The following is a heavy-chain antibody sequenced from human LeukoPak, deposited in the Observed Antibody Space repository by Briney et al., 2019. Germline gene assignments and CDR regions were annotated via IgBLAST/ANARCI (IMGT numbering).Heavy chain of an antibody. Sequence: PGGSLRLSCAASGFTVSSNYMSWVRQAPGKGLEWVSVIYSCGSTYYADSVKGRFTISRDNSKNTLYLQMNSLRAEDTAVYYCARDGDYYDSSGYYDYWGQGTLVTVSS. V-gene: IGHV3-66*03. CDR2: IYSCGST. D-gene: IGHD3-22*01. CDR3: ARDGDYYDSSGYYDY. CDR1: GFTVSSNY. J-gene: IGHJ4*02.